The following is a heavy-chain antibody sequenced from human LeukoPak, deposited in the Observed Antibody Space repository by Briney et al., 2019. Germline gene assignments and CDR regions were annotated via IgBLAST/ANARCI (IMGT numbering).Heavy chain of an antibody. CDR2: INYNGAIT. D-gene: IGHD6-13*01. J-gene: IGHJ6*03. CDR3: ASRGAAAGTYYMDV. CDR1: GSTFVDYG. V-gene: IGHV3-20*04. Sequence: GGSLRLSCATSGSTFVDYGLSWVRRAPGKGLEWRCAINYNGAITDYADSVKGRFTISRDNAKNSLYLQMNSLRAEDTAVYYCASRGAAAGTYYMDVCGKGTTVTVSS.